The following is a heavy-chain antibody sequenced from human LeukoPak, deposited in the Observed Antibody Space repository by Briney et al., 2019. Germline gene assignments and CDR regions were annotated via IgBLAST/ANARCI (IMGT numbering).Heavy chain of an antibody. Sequence: GGSLRLSCAASGFTFSTYTMNWVRQAPGKGLEWVSSINSDGHIYYTDSVKGRYTISRDNAKNSLYLQMTSLRAEDTAVYYCARDLVVREPGDCWGQGTLVTVSS. CDR3: ARDLVVREPGDC. J-gene: IGHJ4*02. CDR2: INSDGHI. D-gene: IGHD3-10*01. CDR1: GFTFSTYT. V-gene: IGHV3-21*01.